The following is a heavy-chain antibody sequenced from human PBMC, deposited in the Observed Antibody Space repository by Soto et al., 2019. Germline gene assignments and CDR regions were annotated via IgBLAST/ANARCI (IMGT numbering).Heavy chain of an antibody. CDR1: GGSISSSSYY. CDR3: ATDYGGNSPFDY. V-gene: IGHV4-39*07. Sequence: SETLSLTCTVSGGSISSSSYYWGWIRQPPGKGLEWIGSIYYSGSTYYNPSLKSRVTMAVDTSKSQFSLKLSSVTAADTAVYYCATDYGGNSPFDYWGQGTLVTVSS. J-gene: IGHJ4*02. D-gene: IGHD4-17*01. CDR2: IYYSGST.